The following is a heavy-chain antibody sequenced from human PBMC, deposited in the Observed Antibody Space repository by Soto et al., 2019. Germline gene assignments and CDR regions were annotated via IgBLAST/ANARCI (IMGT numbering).Heavy chain of an antibody. CDR2: ISGSGGST. D-gene: IGHD5-12*01. V-gene: IGHV3-23*01. CDR1: GFTFSTYA. J-gene: IGHJ4*02. Sequence: EVQLLESGGGLVQPGGSLRLSCAASGFTFSTYAMSWVRQAPGKGLEWVSAISGSGGSTYYADSVKGRFTISRDNSNNTLYLKMNSLRAEDTAVYYCAKGPRWLKLGPFDYWGQGTLVTVSS. CDR3: AKGPRWLKLGPFDY.